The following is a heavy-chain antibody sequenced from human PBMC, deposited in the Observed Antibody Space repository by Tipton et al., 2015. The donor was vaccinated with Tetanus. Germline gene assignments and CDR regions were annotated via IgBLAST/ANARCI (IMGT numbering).Heavy chain of an antibody. CDR1: GGSISNYY. CDR3: ARGAYSYDSSGYYYLLDP. D-gene: IGHD3-22*01. J-gene: IGHJ5*02. V-gene: IGHV4-59*01. Sequence: LRLSCTVSGGSISNYYWSWIRQPPGKGLEWIGYIYYSGSTNYNPSLKSRVTISVDTSKNQFSLKLSSVTAADTAVYYRARGAYSYDSSGYYYLLDPWGQGTLVTVSS. CDR2: IYYSGST.